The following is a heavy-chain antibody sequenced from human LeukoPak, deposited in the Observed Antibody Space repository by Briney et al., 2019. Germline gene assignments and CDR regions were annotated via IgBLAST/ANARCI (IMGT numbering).Heavy chain of an antibody. CDR1: GGSTSSYY. J-gene: IGHJ4*02. CDR2: IYTTGST. Sequence: PSETLSLTCTVFGGSTSSYYWSWIRQPAGKGLEWIGRIYTTGSTNYNPSLTSRVTISVDTSKNQFSLKLSSVTAADTAVYYCARDGYSYGYDYWGQGTLVTVSS. D-gene: IGHD5-18*01. V-gene: IGHV4-4*07. CDR3: ARDGYSYGYDY.